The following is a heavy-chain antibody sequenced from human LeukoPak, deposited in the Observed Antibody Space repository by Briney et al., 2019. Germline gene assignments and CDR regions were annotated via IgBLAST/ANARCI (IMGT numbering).Heavy chain of an antibody. J-gene: IGHJ4*02. CDR3: AKGYRKGRWLPLDY. CDR2: ISSGSSYI. Sequence: GGSLRLSCAASGFTFSSYSMNWVRQAPGKGLEWVSSISSGSSYIYYADSVKGRFTISRDNAKNSLYLQMNSLRAEDTALYYCAKGYRKGRWLPLDYWGQGTLVTVSS. D-gene: IGHD5-24*01. CDR1: GFTFSSYS. V-gene: IGHV3-21*04.